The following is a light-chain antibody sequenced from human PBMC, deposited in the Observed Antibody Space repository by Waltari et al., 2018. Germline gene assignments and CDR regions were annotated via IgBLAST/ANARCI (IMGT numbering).Light chain of an antibody. CDR3: QSYDNSLSGVI. CDR2: DTA. CDR1: SSNIGAGYA. V-gene: IGLV1-40*01. J-gene: IGLJ2*01. Sequence: QSVLTQPPSLSGAPGQRVTISCTGNSSNIGAGYAVHWYQQLPGAAPKLLIYDTADRPSGVPDRFAGSKSDTSASLAITGLQAEDEADYDCQSYDNSLSGVIFGGGTKLTVL.